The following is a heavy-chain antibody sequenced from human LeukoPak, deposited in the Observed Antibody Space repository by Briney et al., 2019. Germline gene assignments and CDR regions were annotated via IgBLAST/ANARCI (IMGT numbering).Heavy chain of an antibody. Sequence: SVKVSCKASGGTFSNYAFNWVRQAPGQGLEWMGGIIPLFATANYAQRFQGRVTITADESTSTAYMELRSLRSEDTAVYYCARGIRPNYYDSSGYPSWYFGLWGRGTLVTVSS. J-gene: IGHJ2*01. CDR1: GGTFSNYA. D-gene: IGHD3-22*01. CDR3: ARGIRPNYYDSSGYPSWYFGL. CDR2: IIPLFATA. V-gene: IGHV1-69*13.